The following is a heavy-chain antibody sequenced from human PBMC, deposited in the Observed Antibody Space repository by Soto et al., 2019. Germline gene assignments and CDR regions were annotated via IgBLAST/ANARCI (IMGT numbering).Heavy chain of an antibody. V-gene: IGHV3-30-3*01. J-gene: IGHJ4*02. CDR3: AREPPSFYDSSGYYLDC. CDR2: ISYDGSNK. Sequence: GGSLRLSCAASGFTFSSYAMHWVRQAPGKGLEWVAVISYDGSNKYYADSVKGRFTISRDNSKNTLYLQMNSLRAEDTAVYYCAREPPSFYDSSGYYLDCWGQGTLVTVSS. D-gene: IGHD3-22*01. CDR1: GFTFSSYA.